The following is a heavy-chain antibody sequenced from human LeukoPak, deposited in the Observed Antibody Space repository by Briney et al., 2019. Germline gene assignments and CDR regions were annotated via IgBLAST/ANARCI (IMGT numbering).Heavy chain of an antibody. V-gene: IGHV3-23*01. J-gene: IGHJ2*01. CDR3: AKREYSSGSFHL. CDR1: GFTFSSYA. Sequence: PGGSLRLSCAASGFTFSSYAMSWVSQAPGKGLEWVSAISGSGGSTYYADSVKGRFTISRDNSKNTLYLQMNSLRAEDTAVYYCAKREYSSGSFHLWGRGTLVTVSS. CDR2: ISGSGGST. D-gene: IGHD6-19*01.